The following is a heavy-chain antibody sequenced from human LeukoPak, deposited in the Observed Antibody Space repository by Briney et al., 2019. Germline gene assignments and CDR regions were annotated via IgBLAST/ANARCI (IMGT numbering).Heavy chain of an antibody. J-gene: IGHJ5*02. V-gene: IGHV4-34*01. D-gene: IGHD5-18*01. CDR1: GGSFSGYY. CDR2: INHSGST. CDR3: ARRSLGYSYGKNWFDP. Sequence: PSETLSLTCAVYGGSFSGYYWSWIRQPPGKGLEGIGEINHSGSTNYNPSLKSRVTISVDTSKNQFSLKLSSVTAADTAVYYCARRSLGYSYGKNWFDPWGQGTLVTVSS.